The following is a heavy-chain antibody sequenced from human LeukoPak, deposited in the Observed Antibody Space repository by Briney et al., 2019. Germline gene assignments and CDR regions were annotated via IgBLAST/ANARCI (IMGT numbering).Heavy chain of an antibody. D-gene: IGHD6-19*01. Sequence: GASVKVSCKASGYTFTSYDINWVRQATGQGLEWMGWMNPNSGNTGYAQKFQGRVTMTRNTSISTAYMELSSLRSEDTAVYYCARRTMWDTNGWLSPDYWGQRTLATVSS. V-gene: IGHV1-8*01. CDR1: GYTFTSYD. CDR3: ARRTMWDTNGWLSPDY. J-gene: IGHJ4*02. CDR2: MNPNSGNT.